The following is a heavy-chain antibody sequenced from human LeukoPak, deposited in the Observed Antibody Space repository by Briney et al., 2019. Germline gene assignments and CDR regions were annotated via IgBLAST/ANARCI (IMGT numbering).Heavy chain of an antibody. CDR2: ISWNSGSI. V-gene: IGHV3-9*01. CDR3: AKANYDILTEDAFDI. J-gene: IGHJ3*02. Sequence: PGGSLRLSCAASGFTFSSYAMSWVRQAPGKGLEWVSGISWNSGSIGYADSVKGRFTISRDNAKNSLYLQMNSLRAEDTALYYCAKANYDILTEDAFDIWGQGTMVTVSS. CDR1: GFTFSSYA. D-gene: IGHD3-9*01.